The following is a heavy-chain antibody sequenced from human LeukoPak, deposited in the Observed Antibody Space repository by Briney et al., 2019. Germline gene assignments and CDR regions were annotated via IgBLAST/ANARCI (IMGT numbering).Heavy chain of an antibody. CDR3: AKGKRFGDPMDY. CDR2: INHSGST. Sequence: GSLRLSCATSGFTFSNYAMSWIRQPPGKGLEWIGEINHSGSTNYNPSLKSRVTISVDTYKNQFSLKLGSVTAADTAVYYCAKGKRFGDPMDYWGQGTLVTVSS. D-gene: IGHD3-10*01. CDR1: GFTFSNYA. J-gene: IGHJ4*02. V-gene: IGHV4-34*01.